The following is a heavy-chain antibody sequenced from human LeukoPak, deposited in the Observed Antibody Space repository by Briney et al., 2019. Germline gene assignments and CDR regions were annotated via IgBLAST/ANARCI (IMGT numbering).Heavy chain of an antibody. V-gene: IGHV1-69*13. CDR1: GGTFSSYA. Sequence: GASVKVSCKASGGTFSSYAISWVRQAPGQGLEWMGRIIPIFGTANYAQKFQGRVTITADEPTSTAYMELSSLRSEDTAVYYCASYPSGNAEIGWGQGTLVTVSS. D-gene: IGHD1-26*01. J-gene: IGHJ4*02. CDR2: IIPIFGTA. CDR3: ASYPSGNAEIG.